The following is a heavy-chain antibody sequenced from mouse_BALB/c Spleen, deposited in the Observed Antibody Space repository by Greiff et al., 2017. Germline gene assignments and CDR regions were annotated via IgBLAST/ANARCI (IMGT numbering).Heavy chain of an antibody. V-gene: IGHV1-67*01. J-gene: IGHJ4*01. D-gene: IGHD2-3*01. CDR3: AREDGYYGYAMDY. Sequence: QVHVKQSGPELARPGESVKISCKGSGYTFTDYAMHWVKQSHAKSLEWIGVISIYYDNTNYNQKFKGKATMTVDKSSSTAYMELARLTSEDSAIYYCAREDGYYGYAMDYWGQGTSVTVSS. CDR2: ISIYYDNT. CDR1: GYTFTDYA.